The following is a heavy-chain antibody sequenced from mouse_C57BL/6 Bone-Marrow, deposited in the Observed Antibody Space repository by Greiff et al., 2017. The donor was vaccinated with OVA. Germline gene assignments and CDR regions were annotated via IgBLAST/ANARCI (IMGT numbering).Heavy chain of an antibody. J-gene: IGHJ4*01. CDR3: ARHHYYYAMDY. CDR1: GFTFSDYY. V-gene: IGHV5-12*01. Sequence: EVMLVESGGGLVQPGGSLKLSCAASGFTFSDYYMYWVRQTPEKRLEWVAYISNGGGSTYYPDTVKGRFTISRDNAKNTLYLQMSRLKSEDTAMYYCARHHYYYAMDYWGQGTSVTVSS. D-gene: IGHD1-2*01. CDR2: ISNGGGST.